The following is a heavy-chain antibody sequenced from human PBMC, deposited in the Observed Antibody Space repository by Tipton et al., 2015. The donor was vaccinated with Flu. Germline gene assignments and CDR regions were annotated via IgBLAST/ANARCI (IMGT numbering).Heavy chain of an antibody. D-gene: IGHD1-26*01. CDR3: ARARSMWELLFMDY. Sequence: TLSLTCTVSGGSISSGSYYWSWIRQPAGKGLEWIGRIYTSGSTNYNPSLKSRVTISVDTSKNQFSLKLSSVTAADTAVYYCARARSMWELLFMDYWGQGTLVTVSS. CDR1: GGSISSGSYY. V-gene: IGHV4-61*02. J-gene: IGHJ4*02. CDR2: IYTSGST.